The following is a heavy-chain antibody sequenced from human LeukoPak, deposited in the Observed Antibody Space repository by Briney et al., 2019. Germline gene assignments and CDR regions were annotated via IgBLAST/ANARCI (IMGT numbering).Heavy chain of an antibody. CDR3: ARKGSTGYYVRFLGTPMDV. CDR1: GGSISSGSYY. V-gene: IGHV4-61*02. CDR2: IYTSGST. Sequence: SETLSLTCTVSGGSISSGSYYWSWIRQPAGKGLEWIGRIYTSGSTNYNPSLKSRVTISVDTSKNQFSLKLSSVTAADTAVYYCARKGSTGYYVRFLGTPMDVWGKGTTVTVSS. J-gene: IGHJ6*03. D-gene: IGHD3-9*01.